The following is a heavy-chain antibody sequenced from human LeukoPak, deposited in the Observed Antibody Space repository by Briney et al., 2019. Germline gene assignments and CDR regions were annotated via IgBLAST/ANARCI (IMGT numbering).Heavy chain of an antibody. CDR2: INPNSGGT. CDR3: ARVEYYDSAAFGI. Sequence: ASVKVSCKASGYTFTGYYMHWVRQAPGQGLEWMGWINPNSGGTNYAQKFQGRVTMTRDTSISTAYMELSRLRSDDTAVYYCARVEYYDSAAFGIWGQGTMVTVSS. D-gene: IGHD3-22*01. CDR1: GYTFTGYY. J-gene: IGHJ3*02. V-gene: IGHV1-2*02.